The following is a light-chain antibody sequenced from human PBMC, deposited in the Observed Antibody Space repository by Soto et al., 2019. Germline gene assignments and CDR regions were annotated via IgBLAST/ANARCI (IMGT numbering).Light chain of an antibody. CDR2: DAS. J-gene: IGKJ4*01. CDR1: QSVSSY. V-gene: IGKV3-11*01. CDR3: QQRSNWPLT. Sequence: EIVLTQSPATLSLSPGERATLSCRASQSVSSYLAWYQQKPGQAPRLLIYDASNRATGIPARFSGSGAGTGFTLTISNLEPADLAVYYCQQRSNWPLTFGGGTKGEIK.